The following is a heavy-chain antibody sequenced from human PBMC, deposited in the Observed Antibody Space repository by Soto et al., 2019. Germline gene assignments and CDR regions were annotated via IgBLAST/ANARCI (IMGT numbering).Heavy chain of an antibody. V-gene: IGHV4-31*03. CDR2: IYYSEST. CDR3: ARAWGGYVDY. Sequence: QVQLQESGPGLVKPSQTLSLTCTVSGGSISSGGYYWSWIRQHPGKGLEWIGYIYYSESTHYNPSLKSRVTISVDTSKNQLSLKLSSVTAADTAVYSCARAWGGYVDYWGQGTLVTVSS. D-gene: IGHD3-16*01. J-gene: IGHJ4*02. CDR1: GGSISSGGYY.